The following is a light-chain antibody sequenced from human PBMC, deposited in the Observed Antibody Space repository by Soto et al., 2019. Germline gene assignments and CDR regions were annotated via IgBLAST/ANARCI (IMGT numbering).Light chain of an antibody. CDR3: QQYNTDET. J-gene: IGKJ1*01. Sequence: DIQMTQSPSTLSASVGDRVTITCRASQSISVWLAWYQQKPGKAPNLLIYKTSTLESGVPSRFSGSGSGTEFTLTISSLQPDDFATYYCQQYNTDETFSQGTKVDIK. V-gene: IGKV1-5*03. CDR2: KTS. CDR1: QSISVW.